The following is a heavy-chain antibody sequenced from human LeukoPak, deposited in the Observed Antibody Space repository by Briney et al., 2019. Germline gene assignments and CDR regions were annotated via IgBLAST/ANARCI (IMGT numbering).Heavy chain of an antibody. CDR3: ARQTVMVVAAAYAPDAFDI. CDR2: IYYSGST. D-gene: IGHD2-15*01. V-gene: IGHV4-59*01. J-gene: IGHJ3*02. CDR1: GGSISNYY. Sequence: SETLSLTCTISGGSISNYYWSWIRQPPGEGLEWVGYIYYSGSTNYNPSLRSRVTISVDTAKNQFSLKLTSVTAADTAVYYCARQTVMVVAAAYAPDAFDIWGQGTMVTVSS.